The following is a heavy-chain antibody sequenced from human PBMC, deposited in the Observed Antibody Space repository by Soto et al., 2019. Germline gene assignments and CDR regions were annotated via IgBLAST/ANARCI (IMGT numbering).Heavy chain of an antibody. Sequence: SETLSLTCAVSGGSISSVGYSWSWIRQPPGKGLEWIGYMYHSGSTYYNPSLKSRVTISADKSISTAYLQWSSLKASDTAMYYCARVDDSSGYYHYYFDYWGQGTLVTVSS. CDR3: ARVDDSSGYYHYYFDY. D-gene: IGHD3-22*01. CDR1: GGSISSVGYS. CDR2: MYHSGST. J-gene: IGHJ4*02. V-gene: IGHV4-30-2*01.